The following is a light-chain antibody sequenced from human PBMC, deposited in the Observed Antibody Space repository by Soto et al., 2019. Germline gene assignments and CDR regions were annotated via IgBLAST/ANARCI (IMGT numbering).Light chain of an antibody. CDR3: AAWNDSLNGPV. CDR1: SSNFGSNT. J-gene: IGLJ1*01. Sequence: QAVVTQPPSASGTPGQRVTISCSGSSSNFGSNTVNWYQQLPGTAPKLLIYSNNHPPSGGPNRFSGSKSGTTASLAIGGLQSEDEADYYCAAWNDSLNGPVFGNGTKLTVL. V-gene: IGLV1-44*01. CDR2: SNN.